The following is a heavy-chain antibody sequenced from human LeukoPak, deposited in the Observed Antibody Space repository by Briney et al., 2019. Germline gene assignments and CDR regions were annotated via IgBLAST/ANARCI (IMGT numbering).Heavy chain of an antibody. Sequence: PGGSLRLSCAASGFTFSSYEMNWVRQAPGKGLEWVSYISSSGNTIYYADSVKDRFTISRDNSKSTLYLQMNSLRAEDTAVYYCARVVYPSGGYYFDLWGQGTLVTVSS. CDR3: ARVVYPSGGYYFDL. CDR2: ISSSGNTI. D-gene: IGHD6-19*01. CDR1: GFTFSSYE. J-gene: IGHJ4*02. V-gene: IGHV3-48*03.